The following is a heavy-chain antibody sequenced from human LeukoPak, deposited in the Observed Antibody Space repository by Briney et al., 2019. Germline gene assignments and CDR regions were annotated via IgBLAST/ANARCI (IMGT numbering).Heavy chain of an antibody. D-gene: IGHD2-2*02. CDR3: AKEYDYTNGAPEWGFDN. V-gene: IGHV3-23*01. Sequence: QTGGSLRLSCSGSGFTFRTYAMSWVRQAPGKGLEWVSGISGSSSHTKDADFVKGRFTISRDNSQNTLYLQMNSLRAEDTAVYYCAKEYDYTNGAPEWGFDNWGQGTLVTVSS. J-gene: IGHJ4*02. CDR1: GFTFRTYA. CDR2: ISGSSSHT.